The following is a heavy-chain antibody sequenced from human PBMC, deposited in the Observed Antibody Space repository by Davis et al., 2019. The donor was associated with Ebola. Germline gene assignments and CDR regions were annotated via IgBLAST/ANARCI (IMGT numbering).Heavy chain of an antibody. V-gene: IGHV3-30*03. CDR1: GFTFSSYG. J-gene: IGHJ2*01. D-gene: IGHD7-27*01. Sequence: GESLKISCAASGFTFSSYGMHWVRQAPGKGLEWVAVISFDGSDKYYVDSVKGRFTISRDNAKSSLYLQMNSLRAEDTAVYYCTRLTGDLIWYFDLWGRGSLVTVSS. CDR3: TRLTGDLIWYFDL. CDR2: ISFDGSDK.